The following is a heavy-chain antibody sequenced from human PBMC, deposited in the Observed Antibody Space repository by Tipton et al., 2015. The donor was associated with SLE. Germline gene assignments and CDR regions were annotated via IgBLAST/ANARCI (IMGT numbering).Heavy chain of an antibody. Sequence: VQLVQSGAEVKKPGSSVKVSCKASGGTFSSYAISWVRQAPGQGLEWMGRIIPILGIANYAQKFQGRVTITADKSTSTAYMELSSLRSEDTAVYYCARAGYDSSGGFDYWGQGTLVTVSS. J-gene: IGHJ4*02. CDR3: ARAGYDSSGGFDY. CDR2: IIPILGIA. D-gene: IGHD3-22*01. CDR1: GGTFSSYA. V-gene: IGHV1-69*09.